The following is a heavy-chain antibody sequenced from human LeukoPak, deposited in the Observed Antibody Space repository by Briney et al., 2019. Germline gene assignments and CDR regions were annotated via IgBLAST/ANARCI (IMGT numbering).Heavy chain of an antibody. V-gene: IGHV3-30*02. D-gene: IGHD3-9*01. CDR1: GFTFRTFG. CDR3: AKTTYYDILTGYQRTFYFDY. J-gene: IGHJ4*02. CDR2: IRYDGAEK. Sequence: GGSLSLSCAASGFTFRTFGMHWVRQAPGKGMEWVAFIRYDGAEKFYADSVKGRFTISRDNSKNTAYLQMNSLRAEDTAVYYCAKTTYYDILTGYQRTFYFDYWGQGTLVTVSS.